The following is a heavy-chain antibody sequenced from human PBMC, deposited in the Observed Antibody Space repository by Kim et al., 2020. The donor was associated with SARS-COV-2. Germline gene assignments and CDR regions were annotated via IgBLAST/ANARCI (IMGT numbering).Heavy chain of an antibody. CDR1: GVSIRSYY. D-gene: IGHD5-12*01. J-gene: IGHJ6*02. CDR3: ARGGKYSGYDSLHYYYGMDV. V-gene: IGHV4-59*01. Sequence: SETLSLTCTVSGVSIRSYYWSWIRQPPGKGLEWIGYIYYSGSTKYNPSLKSRVTISVDTSKNHLSLQLSSVTAADTAVYYCARGGKYSGYDSLHYYYGMDVWGQGTTVTVSS. CDR2: IYYSGST.